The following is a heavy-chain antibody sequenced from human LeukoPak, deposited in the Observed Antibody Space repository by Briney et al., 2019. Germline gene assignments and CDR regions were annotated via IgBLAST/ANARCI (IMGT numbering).Heavy chain of an antibody. J-gene: IGHJ4*02. V-gene: IGHV4-34*01. Sequence: SETLSLTCAVYGGSFSGYYWSWIRQPPGKGLEWIGEINHSGSTNYNPSLKSRVTISVDTSKNQFSLKLSSVTAAVTAVYYCARVRQTYYYDSSGYYGVWGQGTLVTVSS. D-gene: IGHD3-22*01. CDR3: ARVRQTYYYDSSGYYGV. CDR2: INHSGST. CDR1: GGSFSGYY.